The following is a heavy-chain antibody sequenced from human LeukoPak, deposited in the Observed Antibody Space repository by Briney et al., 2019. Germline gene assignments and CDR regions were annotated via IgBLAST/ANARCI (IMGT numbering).Heavy chain of an antibody. D-gene: IGHD2-2*02. V-gene: IGHV1-18*01. CDR2: ISAYNGNT. CDR1: GYTFTSYG. Sequence: ASVKVSCKASGYTFTSYGISWVRQAPGQGLEWMGWISAYNGNTNYAQKLQGRVTMTTDTSTSTAYMELRSLRSADTAVYYCARGGYCSSTSCYNAFDIWGQGTMVTVSS. CDR3: ARGGYCSSTSCYNAFDI. J-gene: IGHJ3*02.